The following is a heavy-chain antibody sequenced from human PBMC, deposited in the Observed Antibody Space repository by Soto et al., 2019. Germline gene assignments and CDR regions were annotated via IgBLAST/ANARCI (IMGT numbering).Heavy chain of an antibody. J-gene: IGHJ4*02. CDR1: GNTFTNYY. CDR3: ARDGNVVVVTAAFDY. CDR2: INPSGGQT. Sequence: QVQLMQSGAEVKKPGASVKVSCKASGNTFTNYYIHWVRQAPGQGLEWMGTINPSGGQTTYSQNWLRRGTNTRHPSTNTLYMMMTSLTSNDTAEYYCARDGNVVVVTAAFDYWGQGTLVTVSS. D-gene: IGHD2-21*02. V-gene: IGHV1-46*04.